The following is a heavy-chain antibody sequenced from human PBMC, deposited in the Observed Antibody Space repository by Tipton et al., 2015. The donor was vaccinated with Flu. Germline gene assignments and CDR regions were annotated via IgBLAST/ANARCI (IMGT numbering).Heavy chain of an antibody. D-gene: IGHD3-22*01. CDR1: RYNFRTYW. CDR2: IYPGDSDT. V-gene: IGHV5-51*01. CDR3: ARLPPGSYYDTSGFYRSYFDY. Sequence: QLVQSGAEVKKPGESLKISCKGSRYNFRTYWIGWVLQVPGKGLEWVGVIYPGDSDTRYSPSFQGQVTISADKSISTTYLQWNSLKASDTAMYYCARLPPGSYYDTSGFYRSYFDYWGQGTQVTVSS. J-gene: IGHJ4*02.